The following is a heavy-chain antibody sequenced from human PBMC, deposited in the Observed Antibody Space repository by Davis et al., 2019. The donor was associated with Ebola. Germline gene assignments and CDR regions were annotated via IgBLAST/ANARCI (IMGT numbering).Heavy chain of an antibody. V-gene: IGHV3-23*01. Sequence: GGSLRLSCAPSGFTFSNYAMTWVRQAPGKGLEWVSTISDSGATTYYADSVKGRFTISRDNSRNTLYLQMNTLRAEDTALYYCTKALTNCGGDCSMNDAFDIWGQGTMVTVSS. CDR2: ISDSGATT. J-gene: IGHJ3*02. CDR3: TKALTNCGGDCSMNDAFDI. D-gene: IGHD2-21*02. CDR1: GFTFSNYA.